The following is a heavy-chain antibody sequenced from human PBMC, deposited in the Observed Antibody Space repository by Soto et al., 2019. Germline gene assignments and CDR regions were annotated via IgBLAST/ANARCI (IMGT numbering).Heavy chain of an antibody. Sequence: KVSCKASGGTFSSYAISWVRQAPGQGLEWMGGIIPIFGTANYAQKFQGRVTITADESTSTAYMELSSLRSEDTAVYYCARVQYYYDSSGYYGGNWFDPWGQGTLVTVSS. D-gene: IGHD3-22*01. J-gene: IGHJ5*02. V-gene: IGHV1-69*01. CDR1: GGTFSSYA. CDR2: IIPIFGTA. CDR3: ARVQYYYDSSGYYGGNWFDP.